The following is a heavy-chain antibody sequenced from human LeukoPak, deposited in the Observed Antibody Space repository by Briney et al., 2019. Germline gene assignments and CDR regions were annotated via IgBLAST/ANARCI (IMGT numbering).Heavy chain of an antibody. CDR3: ARGQYHYETSGHDFDY. D-gene: IGHD3-22*01. V-gene: IGHV4-31*11. Sequence: SQTLSLTCAVSGGSLSSSDYYWHWIRQQTGKGLEWIGYVYYNGRTFYNPSLRSRVTFSVDTSNNQFSLELTSVTAADTAVYFCARGQYHYETSGHDFDYWGQGTLVTVSS. CDR1: GGSLSSSDYY. J-gene: IGHJ4*02. CDR2: VYYNGRT.